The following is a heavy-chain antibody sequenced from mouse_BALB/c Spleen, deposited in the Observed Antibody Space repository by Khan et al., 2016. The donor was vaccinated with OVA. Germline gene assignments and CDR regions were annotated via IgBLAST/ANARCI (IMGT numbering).Heavy chain of an antibody. J-gene: IGHJ4*01. Sequence: QMQLEESGPGLAAPSQSLSITCTISGFSLTNYGVHWVRQPPGKGLEWLVVIWSDGSTTYNSALKSKLTINKDNTQRQIFLKKNSHQTDDTAIYFCARQPYYHYNILDYWGQGTSVTVSS. D-gene: IGHD2-4*01. CDR1: GFSLTNYG. V-gene: IGHV2-6-1*01. CDR2: IWSDGST. CDR3: ARQPYYHYNILDY.